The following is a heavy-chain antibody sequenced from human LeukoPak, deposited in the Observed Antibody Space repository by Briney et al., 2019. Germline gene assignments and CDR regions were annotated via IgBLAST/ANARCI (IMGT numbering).Heavy chain of an antibody. J-gene: IGHJ5*02. CDR2: ISGSGEST. V-gene: IGHV3-23*01. CDR1: GFTFTSYA. Sequence: GGSLRLSCAASGFTFTSYAMSWVRQAPGKGLDWVSAISGSGESTYYADSVKGRFTISRDNSKNTPYLQINRLRAEDTAIYYCAKDSRSSGWYNWFDPWAQGTLVTVFS. D-gene: IGHD6-19*01. CDR3: AKDSRSSGWYNWFDP.